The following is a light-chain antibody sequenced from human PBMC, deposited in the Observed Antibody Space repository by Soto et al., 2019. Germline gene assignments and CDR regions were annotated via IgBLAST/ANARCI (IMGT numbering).Light chain of an antibody. J-gene: IGKJ4*01. CDR2: DAS. CDR1: QSVSSY. Sequence: EIVLTQSPATLSLSPGERATLSCRASQSVSSYLAWYQQKPGQAPRLLIYDASNRATGIPARFGGSGSGTDFTLTISSLETEDFAVYYCQQRSNWHTFGGGTKVDIK. CDR3: QQRSNWHT. V-gene: IGKV3-11*01.